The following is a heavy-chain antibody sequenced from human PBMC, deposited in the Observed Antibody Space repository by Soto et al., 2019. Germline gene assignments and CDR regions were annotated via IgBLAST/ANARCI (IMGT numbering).Heavy chain of an antibody. Sequence: ASVKVSCKASGYTFTSYAMHWVRQAPGQRLEWMGWINAGNGNTKYSQKFQDRVTITRDTSASTAYMELSSLRSEDTSVYYCAREDVGATTGFDYWGQGTLVTVSS. V-gene: IGHV1-3*01. CDR2: INAGNGNT. D-gene: IGHD1-26*01. CDR1: GYTFTSYA. CDR3: AREDVGATTGFDY. J-gene: IGHJ4*02.